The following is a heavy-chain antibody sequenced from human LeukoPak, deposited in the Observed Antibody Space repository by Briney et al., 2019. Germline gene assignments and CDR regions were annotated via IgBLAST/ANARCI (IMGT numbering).Heavy chain of an antibody. CDR2: IYSGGST. V-gene: IGHV3-66*02. CDR1: GFTVSSNY. D-gene: IGHD6-13*01. Sequence: GGSLRLSCAASGFTVSSNYMSWVRQAPGKGLEWVSVIYSGGSTYYADSVKGRFTISRDSSKNTLYLQMNSLRAEDTAVYYCARGPSSSWSDFDYWGQGTLVTVSS. J-gene: IGHJ4*02. CDR3: ARGPSSSWSDFDY.